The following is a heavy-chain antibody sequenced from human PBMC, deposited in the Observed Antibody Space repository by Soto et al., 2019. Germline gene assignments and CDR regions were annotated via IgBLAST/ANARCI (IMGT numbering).Heavy chain of an antibody. J-gene: IGHJ4*02. CDR2: ISNSGRTI. CDR1: GFNFSEYY. V-gene: IGHV3-11*01. Sequence: PWGSLRLSCAASGFNFSEYYMNLIRQAPGKGLEWVSYISNSGRTIYYADSVKGRFTISRDNAKNSLYLQMNSLRAEDTAVYYCAASGYGRAYFDYWGQGAMVTVYS. CDR3: AASGYGRAYFDY. D-gene: IGHD5-12*01.